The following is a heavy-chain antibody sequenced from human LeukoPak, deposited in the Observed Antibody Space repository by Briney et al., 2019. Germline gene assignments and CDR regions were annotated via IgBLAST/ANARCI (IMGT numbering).Heavy chain of an antibody. J-gene: IGHJ4*02. CDR3: AKGELRFLEWLCDY. CDR1: GFTFSSYG. V-gene: IGHV3-30*02. CDR2: IRYDGSNK. Sequence: PGGSLRLSCAASGFTFSSYGMHWVRQAPAKGLEWVAFIRYDGSNKYYADSVKGRFTISRDNSKNTLYLQMNSLRAEDTAVYYCAKGELRFLEWLCDYWGQGTLVTVSS. D-gene: IGHD3-3*01.